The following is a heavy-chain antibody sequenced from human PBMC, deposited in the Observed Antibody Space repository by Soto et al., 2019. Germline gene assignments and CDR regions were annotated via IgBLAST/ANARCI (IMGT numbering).Heavy chain of an antibody. Sequence: SLRLSCTSSGFTFGDYAMSWVRQAPGKGLEWVGFIRSKAYGGTTEYAASVKGRFTISRDDSKSIAYLQTNSLKTEDTAVYYCTRVRNYCSGGSCYYYWSQGTLVTV. CDR1: GFTFGDYA. J-gene: IGHJ4*02. V-gene: IGHV3-49*04. CDR2: IRSKAYGGTT. CDR3: TRVRNYCSGGSCYYY. D-gene: IGHD2-15*01.